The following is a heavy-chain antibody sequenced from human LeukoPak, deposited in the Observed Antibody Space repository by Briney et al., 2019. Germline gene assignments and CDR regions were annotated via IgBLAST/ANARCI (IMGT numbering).Heavy chain of an antibody. V-gene: IGHV3-23*01. Sequence: PGGSLRLSCAASGFTFSSYAMSWVRQAPGKGLEWVSAISGSGGSTYYADSVKGRFTISRDNSKNTLYLQMNSLRAEDTAVYYCAKGLEPPYYYYYMDVWGKGTTVTVSS. CDR3: AKGLEPPYYYYYMDV. D-gene: IGHD1-1*01. CDR2: ISGSGGST. J-gene: IGHJ6*03. CDR1: GFTFSSYA.